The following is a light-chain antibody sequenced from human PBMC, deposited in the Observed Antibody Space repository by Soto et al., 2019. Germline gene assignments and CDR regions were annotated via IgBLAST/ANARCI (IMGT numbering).Light chain of an antibody. Sequence: ETVLTQSPGTVSLSPGERATLSCRASQTIRSNYLAWYRQTPGQAPRLLIYGASNRATGIADRFSGSGSGTDFTLIISRLEPEDFELYYCQQYGSSPWTFGQGTKVEIK. V-gene: IGKV3-20*01. CDR1: QTIRSNY. CDR2: GAS. J-gene: IGKJ1*01. CDR3: QQYGSSPWT.